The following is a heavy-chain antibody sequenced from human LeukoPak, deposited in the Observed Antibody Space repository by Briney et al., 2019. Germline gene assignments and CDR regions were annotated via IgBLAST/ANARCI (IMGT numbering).Heavy chain of an antibody. CDR2: INSDGSST. J-gene: IGHJ4*02. V-gene: IGHV3-74*01. Sequence: GGSLRLSCAASGFTFSSYWMHWVRQAPGKGLVWVSRINSDGSSTGYADSVKGRFTISRDNAKNTLYLQMNSLRAEDTAVYYCARGSGYSYGAVGYWGQGTLVTVSS. D-gene: IGHD5-18*01. CDR3: ARGSGYSYGAVGY. CDR1: GFTFSSYW.